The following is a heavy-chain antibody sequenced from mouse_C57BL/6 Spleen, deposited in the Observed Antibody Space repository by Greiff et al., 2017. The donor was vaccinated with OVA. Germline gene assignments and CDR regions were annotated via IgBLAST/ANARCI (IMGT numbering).Heavy chain of an antibody. CDR2: IDPSDSYT. Sequence: QVQLKQPGAELVMPGASVKLSCKASGYTFTSYWMPWVKQRPGQGLEWIGEIDPSDSYTNYNQKFKGKSTLTVDKSSSTAYMQLSSLTSEDSAVYYCARRRLLHYYAMDYWGQGTSVTVSS. CDR3: ARRRLLHYYAMDY. D-gene: IGHD1-1*01. CDR1: GYTFTSYW. J-gene: IGHJ4*01. V-gene: IGHV1-69*01.